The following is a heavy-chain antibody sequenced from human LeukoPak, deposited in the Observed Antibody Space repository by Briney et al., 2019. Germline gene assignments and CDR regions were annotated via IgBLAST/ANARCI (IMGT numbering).Heavy chain of an antibody. D-gene: IGHD4-23*01. CDR2: IFYTGFT. Sequence: ETLSLTCAVSDGSISDSYWSWIRQSPGKGLEWVGYIFYTGFTHYNPSLESRLTISVDTPKNQFSFLLNSGPAADGAVYYCWRDAYGGNSWGWFDPWGQGTLVTVSS. J-gene: IGHJ5*02. CDR1: DGSISDSY. CDR3: WRDAYGGNSWGWFDP. V-gene: IGHV4-59*01.